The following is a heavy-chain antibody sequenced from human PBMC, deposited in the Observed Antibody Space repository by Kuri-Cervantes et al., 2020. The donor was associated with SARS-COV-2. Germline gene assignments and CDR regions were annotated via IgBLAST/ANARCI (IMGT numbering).Heavy chain of an antibody. CDR2: IDHSGST. D-gene: IGHD6-13*01. Sequence: SQTLSLTCAVYGGSFSGYYWSWIRQPPGKGLEWIGEIDHSGSTNYNPSLKSRVTISVDMSKNQFSLKLSSVTATDTAVYYCAAAVGFFDYWGQGTLVTVSS. V-gene: IGHV4-34*01. CDR1: GGSFSGYY. CDR3: AAAVGFFDY. J-gene: IGHJ4*02.